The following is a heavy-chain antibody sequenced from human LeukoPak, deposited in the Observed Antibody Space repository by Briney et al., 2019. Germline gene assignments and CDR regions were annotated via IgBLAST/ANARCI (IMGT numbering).Heavy chain of an antibody. V-gene: IGHV3-30*18. CDR3: AKVRTVLGDY. J-gene: IGHJ4*02. CDR1: GFTFSSYS. D-gene: IGHD2-15*01. CDR2: ISYDGSNK. Sequence: PGGSLRLSCAASGFTFSSYSMNWVRQAPGKGLEWVAVISYDGSNKYYADSVKGRFTISRDNSKNTLYLQMNSLRAEDTAVYYCAKVRTVLGDYWGQGTLVTVSS.